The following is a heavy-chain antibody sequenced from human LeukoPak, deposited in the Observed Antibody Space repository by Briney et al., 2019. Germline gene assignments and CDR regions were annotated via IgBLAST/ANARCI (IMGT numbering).Heavy chain of an antibody. J-gene: IGHJ5*02. Sequence: ASETLSLTCTVSGGSISNYWSWIRQPAGKGLEWIGRINTSGNSNYNPSLRSRVTMSVDTSKNQFSLNLSSVTAADTAVHYCAREGGGPRWLDPWGQGTLVTVSS. V-gene: IGHV4-4*07. CDR1: GGSISNY. D-gene: IGHD6-25*01. CDR2: INTSGNS. CDR3: AREGGGPRWLDP.